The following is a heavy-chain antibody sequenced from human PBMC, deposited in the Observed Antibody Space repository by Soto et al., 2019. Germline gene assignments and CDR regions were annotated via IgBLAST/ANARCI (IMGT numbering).Heavy chain of an antibody. CDR3: ARDLSTRTGCMRPVCYYCYGTNV. CDR1: GFTFSSYG. Sequence: QVQLVESGGGVVQPGRSLRLSCAASGFTFSSYGMHWVRQAPGKGLEWVAVIWYDGSYKYYADSLKGRFTNTRDNSKKTKSRETHSIPAAETARCFSARDLSTRTGCMRPVCYYCYGTNVWGQGTTVTVS. D-gene: IGHD2-15*01. V-gene: IGHV3-33*01. J-gene: IGHJ6*02. CDR2: IWYDGSYK.